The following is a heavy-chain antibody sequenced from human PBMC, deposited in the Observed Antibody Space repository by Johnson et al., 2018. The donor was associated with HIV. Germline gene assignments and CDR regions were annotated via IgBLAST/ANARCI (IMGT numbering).Heavy chain of an antibody. Sequence: VQLVESGGGVVQPGGSLRLSCAASGFTFSNYAMSWVRQAPGKGLEWVSYISSSGSTIYYADSVKGRFTISRDDSKNTLYLQMNSLQTEDTGVYYCTTIHYDSSSPGAFDFWGQGTMVTVSS. CDR3: TTIHYDSSSPGAFDF. J-gene: IGHJ3*01. CDR2: ISSSGSTI. V-gene: IGHV3-48*01. D-gene: IGHD3-22*01. CDR1: GFTFSNYA.